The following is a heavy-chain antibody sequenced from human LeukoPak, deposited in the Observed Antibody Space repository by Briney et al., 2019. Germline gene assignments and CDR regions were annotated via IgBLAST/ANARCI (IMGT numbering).Heavy chain of an antibody. Sequence: PGGSLRLSCAASGFTFSSYTMNWVRQAPGKGLEWVSSISSSSSYIYYADSVKGRFTISRDNAKNLLYLQMNSLRAEDTAVYYCARGRTGDSSWFDPWGQGTLVTVSS. CDR1: GFTFSSYT. V-gene: IGHV3-21*01. D-gene: IGHD7-27*01. CDR3: ARGRTGDSSWFDP. J-gene: IGHJ5*02. CDR2: ISSSSSYI.